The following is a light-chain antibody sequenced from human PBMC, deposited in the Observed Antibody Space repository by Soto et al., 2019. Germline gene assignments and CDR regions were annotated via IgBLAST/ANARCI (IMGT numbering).Light chain of an antibody. J-gene: IGLJ1*01. CDR2: GNI. CDR3: QSYDRSVTGYV. Sequence: QAVVTQPPSVSGAPGQRVTISCSGSGSNIGAGYDVHWYQHVPGRAPKLLIYGNINRRSGVPDRFSASRSGASASLAITGLQDDDEADYYCQSYDRSVTGYVFGTGTKLTVL. V-gene: IGLV1-40*03. CDR1: GSNIGAGYD.